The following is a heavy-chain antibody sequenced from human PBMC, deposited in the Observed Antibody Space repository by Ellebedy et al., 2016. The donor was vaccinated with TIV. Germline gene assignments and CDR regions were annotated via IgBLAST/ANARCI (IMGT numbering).Heavy chain of an antibody. CDR3: VRDRRWESYY. CDR1: GFTGFTFDKVW. CDR2: ISRNGGST. Sequence: GGSLRLXXEASGFTGFTFDKVWMSWVRQAPGKGLEWVSGISRNGGSTSYADSVKGQFIISRDNAKDSLYLQMNSLRAEDTAVYYCVRDRRWESYYWGQGILVTVSS. J-gene: IGHJ4*02. V-gene: IGHV3-20*03. D-gene: IGHD1-26*01.